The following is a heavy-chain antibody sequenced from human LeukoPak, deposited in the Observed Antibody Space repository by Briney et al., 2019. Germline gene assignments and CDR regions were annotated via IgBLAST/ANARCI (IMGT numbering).Heavy chain of an antibody. D-gene: IGHD3-10*01. Sequence: PGGSLRLSCAASGFTFSSYAMSWVRQAPGKGLEWVSAISGSGGSTYYADSVKGRFTISRDNSKNTLYLQMNSLRAEDTAVYYCAKVYRFGELVPPMYFDYWGQGTLVTVSS. J-gene: IGHJ4*02. CDR1: GFTFSSYA. V-gene: IGHV3-23*01. CDR3: AKVYRFGELVPPMYFDY. CDR2: ISGSGGST.